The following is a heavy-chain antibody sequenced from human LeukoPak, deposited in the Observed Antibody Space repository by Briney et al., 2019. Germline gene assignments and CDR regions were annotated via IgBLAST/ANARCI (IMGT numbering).Heavy chain of an antibody. CDR3: ARGTDFWSGYVIYYYYGMDV. J-gene: IGHJ6*02. D-gene: IGHD3-3*01. V-gene: IGHV1-46*01. CDR1: GYTFTSYY. Sequence: ASVKVSCKASGYTFTSYYMRWVRQAPGQGLEWMGIINPSGGSTSYAQEFQGRVTMTRDTSTSTVYMELSSLRSEDTAVYYCARGTDFWSGYVIYYYYGMDVWGQGTTVTVSS. CDR2: INPSGGST.